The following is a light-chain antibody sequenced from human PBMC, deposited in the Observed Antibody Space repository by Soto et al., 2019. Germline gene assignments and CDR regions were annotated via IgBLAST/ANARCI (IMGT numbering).Light chain of an antibody. Sequence: QSVLTQPPSASGSPGQSVTISCTGSSSDVGGHNYVSWYQQHPGKAPKLIIYEVIERPSGVPDRFSGSKSGDTASLTVSGLQTEDEADYYCSSYAGSNTDVFGTGTKLTVL. J-gene: IGLJ1*01. CDR3: SSYAGSNTDV. CDR1: SSDVGGHNY. CDR2: EVI. V-gene: IGLV2-8*01.